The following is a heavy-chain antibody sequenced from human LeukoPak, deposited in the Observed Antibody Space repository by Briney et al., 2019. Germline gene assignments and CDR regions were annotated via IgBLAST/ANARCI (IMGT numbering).Heavy chain of an antibody. CDR2: IYSAGST. J-gene: IGHJ3*02. CDR3: ARVHERNAFDI. Sequence: GGSLRLSCAASGFTVSGNYMSWVRQAPGKGLEWVSVIYSAGSTFYADPVKGRFTISRDNSNNTVHLQMNSLRVEDTSIYYCARVHERNAFDIWGQGTMVTVS. V-gene: IGHV3-53*01. CDR1: GFTVSGNY.